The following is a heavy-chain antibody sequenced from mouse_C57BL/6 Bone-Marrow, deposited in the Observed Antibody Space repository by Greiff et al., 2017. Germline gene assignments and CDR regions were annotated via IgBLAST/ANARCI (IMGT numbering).Heavy chain of an antibody. Sequence: EVQVVESGGDLVKPGGSLKLSCAASGFTFSSYGMSWVRQTPDKRLEWVATISSGGSYTYYPDSVKWRFTISRDNAKNTLYLQMSSLKSEDTAMYYCARGPTVEKAYWGQGTLVTVSA. CDR3: ARGPTVEKAY. CDR2: ISSGGSYT. J-gene: IGHJ3*01. D-gene: IGHD1-1*01. CDR1: GFTFSSYG. V-gene: IGHV5-6*01.